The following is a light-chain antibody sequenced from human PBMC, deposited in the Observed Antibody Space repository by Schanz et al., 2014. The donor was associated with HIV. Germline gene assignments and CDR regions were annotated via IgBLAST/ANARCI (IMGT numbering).Light chain of an antibody. Sequence: EIVLTQSPGTLSLSPGERATLSCRTSQSVSSSYLDWYQQKPGQAPRLLIYGASSRATGIPDRFSGSGSGTDATLTISSLEPEDFAVYFCQQYATSAFTFGPGTKVDIK. CDR1: QSVSSSY. CDR3: QQYATSAFT. J-gene: IGKJ3*01. V-gene: IGKV3-20*01. CDR2: GAS.